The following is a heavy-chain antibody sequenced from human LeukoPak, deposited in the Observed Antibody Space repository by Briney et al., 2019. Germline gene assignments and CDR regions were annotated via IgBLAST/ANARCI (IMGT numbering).Heavy chain of an antibody. D-gene: IGHD5-18*01. Sequence: GGSLRLSCAASGFTFGSYAMSWVRQAPGKGLEWVSAISGSGGSTYYADSVKGRFTISRDNSKNTLYLQMNSLRAEDTAVYYCAKDLRWGYSYGFDYWGQGTLVTVSS. CDR1: GFTFGSYA. J-gene: IGHJ4*02. V-gene: IGHV3-23*01. CDR2: ISGSGGST. CDR3: AKDLRWGYSYGFDY.